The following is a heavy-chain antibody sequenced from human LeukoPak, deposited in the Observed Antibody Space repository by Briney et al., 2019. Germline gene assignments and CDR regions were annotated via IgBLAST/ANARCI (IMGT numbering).Heavy chain of an antibody. J-gene: IGHJ4*02. CDR2: IYSGGST. D-gene: IGHD2-15*01. CDR1: GFTFSSYA. CDR3: ARTRCSGGSCYSPKAGQRSRYYFDY. Sequence: PGGSLRLSCAASGFTFSSYAMSWVRQAPGKGLEWVSVIYSGGSTYYADSVKGRFTISRDNSKNTLYLQMVSLRAEDTAVYYCARTRCSGGSCYSPKAGQRSRYYFDYWGQGTLVTVSS. V-gene: IGHV3-66*01.